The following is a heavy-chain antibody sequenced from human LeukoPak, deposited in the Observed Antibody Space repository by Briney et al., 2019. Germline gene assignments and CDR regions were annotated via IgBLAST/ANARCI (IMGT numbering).Heavy chain of an antibody. J-gene: IGHJ4*02. CDR2: IIPIFGTA. V-gene: IGHV1-69*06. Sequence: ASVRVSCKASGGTFSSYAISWVRQAPGQGLEWMGGIIPIFGTANYAQKFQGRVTITADKSTSTAYMELSSLRSEDTAVYYCARKSGYDQYFDYWGQGTLVIVSS. CDR1: GGTFSSYA. D-gene: IGHD5-12*01. CDR3: ARKSGYDQYFDY.